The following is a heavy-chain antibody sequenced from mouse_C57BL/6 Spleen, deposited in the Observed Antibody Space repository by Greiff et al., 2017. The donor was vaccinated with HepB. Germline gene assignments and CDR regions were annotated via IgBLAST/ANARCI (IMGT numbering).Heavy chain of an antibody. CDR2: IHPNSGST. CDR3: ARSADYYDYEGYYFDY. V-gene: IGHV1-64*01. D-gene: IGHD2-4*01. CDR1: GYTFTSYW. J-gene: IGHJ2*01. Sequence: QVQLQQPGAELVKPGASVKLSCKASGYTFTSYWMHWVKQRPGQGLEWIGMIHPNSGSTNYNEKFKSKATLTVDKSSSTAYMQLSSLTSEDSAVYYCARSADYYDYEGYYFDYWGQGTTLTVSS.